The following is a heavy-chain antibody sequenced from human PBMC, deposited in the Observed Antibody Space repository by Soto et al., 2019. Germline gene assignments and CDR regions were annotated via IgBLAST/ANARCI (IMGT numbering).Heavy chain of an antibody. D-gene: IGHD3-22*01. CDR2: IIPIFGTA. Sequence: GASVKVSCKASGGTFSSYAISWVRQAPGQGLEWMGGIIPIFGTANYAQKFQGRVTITADKSTSTAYMELSSLRSEDTAVYYCARGGYYDSGFTYFDYWGQGTLVTVSS. J-gene: IGHJ4*02. V-gene: IGHV1-69*06. CDR1: GGTFSSYA. CDR3: ARGGYYDSGFTYFDY.